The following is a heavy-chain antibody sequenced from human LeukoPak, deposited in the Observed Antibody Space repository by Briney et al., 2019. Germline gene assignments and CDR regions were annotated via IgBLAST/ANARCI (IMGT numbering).Heavy chain of an antibody. CDR3: ARRQHLDY. CDR1: GGSISSYY. CDR2: IYYSGST. Sequence: SETLSLTCTVSGGSISSYYWSWIRQPPGKGLEWIGYIYYSGSTNYNPSLKSRVTISVDTSKNQFSLKLSSVTAADTAVYYCARRQHLDYWGQGTLVTVSS. J-gene: IGHJ4*02. V-gene: IGHV4-59*08.